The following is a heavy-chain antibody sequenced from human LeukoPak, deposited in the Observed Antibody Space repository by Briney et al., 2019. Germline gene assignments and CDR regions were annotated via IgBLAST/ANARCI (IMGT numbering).Heavy chain of an antibody. V-gene: IGHV3-66*02. J-gene: IGHJ6*02. CDR2: IYTSGST. CDR1: EFTVSSNY. D-gene: IGHD4-11*01. Sequence: GGSLRLSCVASEFTVSSNYMNWVRQAPGKGLEWVSFIYTSGSTCYADSVRGRFTISRDNSKNTLYLEMNSLGAEDTAVYYCARVGTTVSTNYYGMDVWGQGTTVTVSS. CDR3: ARVGTTVSTNYYGMDV.